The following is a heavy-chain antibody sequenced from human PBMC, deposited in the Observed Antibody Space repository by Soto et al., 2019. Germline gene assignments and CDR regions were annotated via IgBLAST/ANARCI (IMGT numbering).Heavy chain of an antibody. V-gene: IGHV3-30*18. J-gene: IGHJ6*02. CDR1: GFTFSQYG. Sequence: QVQLVESGGGVVQPGRSLRLSCAGSGFTFSQYGMHWVRQAPGRGLEWMAVISHDASIKVYGDSVKGRFTISRDNSKNTLYLQMDSLRNEDTAVYHCAKLPHRGWNHHYYGMDVWGQGTTVTVSS. D-gene: IGHD6-19*01. CDR2: ISHDASIK. CDR3: AKLPHRGWNHHYYGMDV.